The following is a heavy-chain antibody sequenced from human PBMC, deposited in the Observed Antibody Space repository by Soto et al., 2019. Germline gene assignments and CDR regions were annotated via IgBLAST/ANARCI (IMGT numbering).Heavy chain of an antibody. D-gene: IGHD3-10*01. Sequence: QVQLQQWGAGLLKPSETLSLTCAVYGGSFSGHCWSWIRQPPGEGLEWIGEINHSGSTNYNPSLTSRLSISVDTSKTQFSLQLSAVTAADTAVYDCARRGDGSGSYWGWFDHWGQGTLVIVS. CDR3: ARRGDGSGSYWGWFDH. CDR2: INHSGST. J-gene: IGHJ5*02. CDR1: GGSFSGHC. V-gene: IGHV4-34*01.